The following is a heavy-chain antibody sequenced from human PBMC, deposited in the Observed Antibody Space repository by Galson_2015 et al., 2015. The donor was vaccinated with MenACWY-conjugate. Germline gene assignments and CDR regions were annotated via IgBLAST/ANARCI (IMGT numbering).Heavy chain of an antibody. CDR2: INPNSGDT. CDR3: ATAMCSGGWVLEY. Sequence: SVKVSCKASGYIFTDYYMHWVRQAPGQGLEWMGRINPNSGDTNYAQRFQGRVTMTRDTSISTAYLELSSLRSDDTVVDYCATAMCSGGWVLEYWGQASRVTVSS. D-gene: IGHD1-26*01. J-gene: IGHJ4*02. V-gene: IGHV1-2*05. CDR1: GYIFTDYY.